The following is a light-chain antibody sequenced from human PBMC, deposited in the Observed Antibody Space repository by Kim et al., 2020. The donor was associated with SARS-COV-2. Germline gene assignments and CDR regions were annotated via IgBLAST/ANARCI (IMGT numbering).Light chain of an antibody. CDR3: QQYDNWKS. CDR1: QSVRSN. J-gene: IGKJ1*01. CDR2: DAS. V-gene: IGKV3-15*01. Sequence: SVSPGERATLSCRASQSVRSNLAWYQQKPGQPPRLLIHDASTRATGIPARFSGSGSGTEFTLTISSLQSEDFAIYYCQQYDNWKSFGQGTKVDIK.